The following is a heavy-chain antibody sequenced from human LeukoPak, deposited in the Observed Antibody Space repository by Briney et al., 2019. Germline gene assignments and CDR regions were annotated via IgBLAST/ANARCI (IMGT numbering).Heavy chain of an antibody. V-gene: IGHV1-2*02. J-gene: IGHJ6*03. D-gene: IGHD3-22*01. CDR3: ARSGITMMGYYYYMDV. CDR1: GYTFTGYY. Sequence: GSVKVSCKASGYTFTGYYMHWVRQAPGQGLEWMGWINPNSGGTNYAQKFQGRVTMTRDTSISTAYMELSSLRSEDTAVYYCARSGITMMGYYYYMDVWGKGTTVTVSS. CDR2: INPNSGGT.